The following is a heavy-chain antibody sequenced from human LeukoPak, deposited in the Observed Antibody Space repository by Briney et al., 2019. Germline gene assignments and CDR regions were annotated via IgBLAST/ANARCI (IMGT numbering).Heavy chain of an antibody. J-gene: IGHJ6*02. CDR1: GFTFSNYW. CDR3: AREAKLGSYYYYGMDV. V-gene: IGHV3-7*01. CDR2: IKQDGSEK. Sequence: RAGGSLRLSCAASGFTFSNYWMSWVRQAPGKGLEWVANIKQDGSEKYYVDSVKGRFTISRDNAKNSLYLQMNSLRAEDTAVYYCAREAKLGSYYYYGMDVWGQGTTVTVSS. D-gene: IGHD3-3*02.